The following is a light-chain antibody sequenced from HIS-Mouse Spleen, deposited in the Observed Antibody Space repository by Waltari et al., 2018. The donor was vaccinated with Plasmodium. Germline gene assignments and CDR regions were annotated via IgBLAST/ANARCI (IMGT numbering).Light chain of an antibody. J-gene: IGKJ2*01. CDR2: GAS. CDR3: QQYNNPRTT. CDR1: QSVSSN. V-gene: IGKV3-15*01. Sequence: ELVMTQSPATLSVSPGERATLSCRASQSVSSNLAWYQQKPGQAPRLLIYGASTRATGIPARFSGSGSGTEFTLTISSLQSEDFAVYYCQQYNNPRTTFGQGTKLEIK.